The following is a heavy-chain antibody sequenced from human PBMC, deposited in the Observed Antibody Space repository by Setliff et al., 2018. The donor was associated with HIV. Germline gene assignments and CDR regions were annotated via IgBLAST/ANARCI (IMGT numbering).Heavy chain of an antibody. J-gene: IGHJ4*02. V-gene: IGHV1-3*01. Sequence: GASVKVSCKASGYTFTSYAMHWVRQAPGQRLEWMGWINAGNGNTKYSQKFQGRVTITRDTSTSTVYMEMSSLRSEDTAIYYCAKEYHTAATGTRVANYFDYWGQGTLVTVSS. D-gene: IGHD6-13*01. CDR1: GYTFTSYA. CDR3: AKEYHTAATGTRVANYFDY. CDR2: INAGNGNT.